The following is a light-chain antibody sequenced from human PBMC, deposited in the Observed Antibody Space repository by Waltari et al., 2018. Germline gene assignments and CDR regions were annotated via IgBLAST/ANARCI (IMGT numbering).Light chain of an antibody. CDR2: AAS. J-gene: IGKJ4*01. Sequence: DIQLIQSPSSLSAPVGDRLTITCRASRSISNYLHWYQQKPGKAPKLLVYAASSLQSGVPSRFSGSGSGTDFTLTITSLQREDFATYYCQQSFSDPPLTFGGGTKVEIK. V-gene: IGKV1-39*01. CDR1: RSISNY. CDR3: QQSFSDPPLT.